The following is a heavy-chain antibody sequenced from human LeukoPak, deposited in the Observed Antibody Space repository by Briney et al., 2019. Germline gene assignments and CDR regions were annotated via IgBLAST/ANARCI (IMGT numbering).Heavy chain of an antibody. J-gene: IGHJ4*02. CDR1: GGTFSRYA. Sequence: SVKVSCKASGGTFSRYAISWVRQAPGQGLEWMGGIIPMFGIANYAQKFQGRVTITADESASTAYMELSSLRSEDTAGYYCARDRPYTGGWRGFDYWGQGTLVTVSS. V-gene: IGHV1-69*13. D-gene: IGHD6-19*01. CDR2: IIPMFGIA. CDR3: ARDRPYTGGWRGFDY.